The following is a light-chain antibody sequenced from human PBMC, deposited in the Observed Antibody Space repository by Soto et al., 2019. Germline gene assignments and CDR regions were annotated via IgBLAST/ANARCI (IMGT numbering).Light chain of an antibody. CDR2: SAS. CDR3: QQSYSTPPT. CDR1: KSISTY. V-gene: IGKV1-39*01. Sequence: IQMTQSPSPLSASXGDRVTINCRVSKSISTYLTSYQQNPGXAPRLMXYSASSLYRVGPSRFSGSGSATDFTRTISSLQPADFATYYGQQSYSTPPTFGQGTKVDIK. J-gene: IGKJ1*01.